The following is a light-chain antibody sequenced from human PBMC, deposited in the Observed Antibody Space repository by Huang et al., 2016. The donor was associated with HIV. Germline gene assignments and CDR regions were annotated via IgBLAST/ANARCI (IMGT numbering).Light chain of an antibody. CDR1: QNINTF. CDR2: SAS. CDR3: QQTYRTPYT. V-gene: IGKV1-39*01. Sequence: DIQMTQSPSSLSTFVGDRVTITCRASQNINTFLHLYQEKPGKAPRLLIYSASSLEHGVPSRFRGSASGTEFTLTVSSVQPDDSATYYCQQTYRTPYTFGQGTKLDI. J-gene: IGKJ2*01.